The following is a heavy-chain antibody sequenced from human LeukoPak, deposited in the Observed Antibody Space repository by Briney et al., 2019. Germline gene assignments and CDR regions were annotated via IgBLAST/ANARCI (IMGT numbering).Heavy chain of an antibody. V-gene: IGHV1-18*01. Sequence: GASVKVSCKASGYTFTSYAISWVRQAPGQGLEWMGWISTYNGNTNYAQKLQGRVTMTTDTSTSTAYMELRGLRSDDTAVYYCARDRANWGTYDAFDIWGQGTMVSVSS. D-gene: IGHD7-27*01. CDR2: ISTYNGNT. J-gene: IGHJ3*02. CDR3: ARDRANWGTYDAFDI. CDR1: GYTFTSYA.